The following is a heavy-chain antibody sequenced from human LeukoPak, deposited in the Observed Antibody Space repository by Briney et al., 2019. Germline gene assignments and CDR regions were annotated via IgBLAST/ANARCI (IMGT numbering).Heavy chain of an antibody. V-gene: IGHV3-23*01. CDR2: ISPGGGTT. Sequence: PGGSLRLSCAVSGFAFGSEAMSWVRQSPARGLEWVASISPGGGTTYYADYVKGRFTISRDNSKNTLYLQMNSLRAEDTAVYYCAKDRSGYSYGPGMDVWGQGTTVTVSS. D-gene: IGHD5-18*01. CDR1: GFAFGSEA. CDR3: AKDRSGYSYGPGMDV. J-gene: IGHJ6*02.